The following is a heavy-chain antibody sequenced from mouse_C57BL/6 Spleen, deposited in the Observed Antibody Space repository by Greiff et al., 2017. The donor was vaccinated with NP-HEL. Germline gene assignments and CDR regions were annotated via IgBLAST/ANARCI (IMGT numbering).Heavy chain of an antibody. CDR1: GFTFSDYG. CDR3: TRNGCYGTAY. D-gene: IGHD1-1*01. J-gene: IGHJ3*01. CDR2: ISSGSSTI. Sequence: VQLKESGGGLVKPGGSLKLSCAASGFTFSDYGMHWVRQAPEKGLEWVAYISSGSSTIYYADTVKGRFTISRDNAKNTLFLQMTSLRSEDTAMYYCTRNGCYGTAYWGQGTLVTVSA. V-gene: IGHV5-17*01.